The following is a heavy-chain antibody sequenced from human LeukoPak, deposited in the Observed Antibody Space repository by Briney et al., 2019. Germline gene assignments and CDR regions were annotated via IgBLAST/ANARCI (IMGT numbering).Heavy chain of an antibody. CDR3: ARGRNQRYSSYYYYYYGMDV. CDR1: GGSFSGYY. Sequence: SETLSLTCAVYGGSFSGYYWSWIRQPPGKGLEWIGEINHSGSTNYNPSLKSRLTISVDTSKNQFSLKLSSVTAADTAVYYCARGRNQRYSSYYYYYYGMDVWGQGTTVTVSS. CDR2: INHSGST. D-gene: IGHD6-13*01. V-gene: IGHV4-34*01. J-gene: IGHJ6*02.